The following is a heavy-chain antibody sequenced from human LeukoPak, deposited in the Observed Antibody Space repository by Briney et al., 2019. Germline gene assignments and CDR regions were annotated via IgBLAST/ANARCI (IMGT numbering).Heavy chain of an antibody. CDR1: GYTFTGYY. V-gene: IGHV1-2*02. Sequence: ASVTVSCKASGYTFTGYYMHWVRQAPGQGLEWMGWINPNSGGTNYAQKFQGRVTMTRDTSISAAYMELRSLRSDDTAVYYCARGGYIAAAGTPVAYYYYGMDVWGQGTTVTVSS. D-gene: IGHD6-13*01. CDR2: INPNSGGT. J-gene: IGHJ6*02. CDR3: ARGGYIAAAGTPVAYYYYGMDV.